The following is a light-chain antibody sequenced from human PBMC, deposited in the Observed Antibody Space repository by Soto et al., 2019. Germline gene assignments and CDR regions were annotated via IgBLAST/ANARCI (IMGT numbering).Light chain of an antibody. Sequence: DIQMTQSPSSLSASVGDRVTITCRASQSISSYLNWYQQKPGKAPNLLIYAASSWQSGVPSSCSSSGYETDLTRTSISLRHEDFAAYYCYQSYSTPKYTFGQGIKLEIK. V-gene: IGKV1-39*01. CDR1: QSISSY. J-gene: IGKJ2*01. CDR3: YQSYSTPKYT. CDR2: AAS.